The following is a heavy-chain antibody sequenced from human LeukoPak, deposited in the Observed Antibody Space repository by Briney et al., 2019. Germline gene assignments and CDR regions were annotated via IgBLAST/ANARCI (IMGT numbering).Heavy chain of an antibody. CDR3: AGLDY. CDR1: TFSFSNYG. V-gene: IGHV3-48*04. J-gene: IGHJ4*02. CDR2: ISSSGTTI. Sequence: GGSLRLSCAASTFSFSNYGMHWVRQALGKGLEWVSYISSSGTTIYYADSVKGRFTVSRDNAKDSLYLQMNSLGAEDTAVYYCAGLDYWGQGTLVTVSS.